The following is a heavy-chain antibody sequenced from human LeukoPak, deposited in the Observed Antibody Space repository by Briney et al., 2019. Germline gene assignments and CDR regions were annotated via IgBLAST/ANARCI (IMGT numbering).Heavy chain of an antibody. CDR3: ARMTTVTTPRFDY. CDR2: IYYSGST. Sequence: SQTLSLTCTVSGGSISSCGYYWSWIRQHPGKGLEWIGYIYYSGSTYYNPSLKSRVTISVDTSKNQFSLKLSSVTAADTAVYYCARMTTVTTPRFDYWGQGTLVTVSS. J-gene: IGHJ4*02. D-gene: IGHD4-11*01. CDR1: GGSISSCGYY. V-gene: IGHV4-31*03.